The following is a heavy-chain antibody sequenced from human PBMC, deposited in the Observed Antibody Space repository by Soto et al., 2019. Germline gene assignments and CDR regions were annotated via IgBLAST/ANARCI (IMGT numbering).Heavy chain of an antibody. J-gene: IGHJ4*02. CDR3: ARDKTESGDYSDS. V-gene: IGHV3-33*01. CDR2: IWYDGSNE. Sequence: PGGSLTLSCEASGCPFSGSGLHWVRQAPGKGLEWLANIWYDGSNEYYADSVKGRSTSSRDNSKNMLHLQVSNSRAEEPAVYFCARDKTESGDYSDSWGQGALVTVSS. CDR1: GCPFSGSG. D-gene: IGHD2-21*01.